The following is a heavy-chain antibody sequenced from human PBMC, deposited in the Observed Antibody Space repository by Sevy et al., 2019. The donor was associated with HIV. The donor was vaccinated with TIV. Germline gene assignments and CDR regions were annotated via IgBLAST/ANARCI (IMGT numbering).Heavy chain of an antibody. V-gene: IGHV1-69*13. Sequence: SVKVSCKASGGTFSSYAISWVRQAPGQGLEWMGGIIPIFGTANYAQKFQGRVTVTADESTSTAYMELSSLRSEDTAVDYCARGLIATRRGGGYYFDYWGQGTLVTVSS. CDR3: ARGLIATRRGGGYYFDY. D-gene: IGHD6-6*01. CDR1: GGTFSSYA. J-gene: IGHJ4*02. CDR2: IIPIFGTA.